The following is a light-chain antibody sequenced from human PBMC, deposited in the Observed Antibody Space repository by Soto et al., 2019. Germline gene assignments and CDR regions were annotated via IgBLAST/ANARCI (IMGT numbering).Light chain of an antibody. V-gene: IGKV3-15*01. CDR3: QQYGYSPPWT. CDR1: QSVSVN. J-gene: IGKJ1*01. CDR2: GVS. Sequence: EIVMTQSPGTLSVSPGERATLSCRASQSVSVNLAWYQQKPGQAPRLLIYGVSTRATGIPARFSGSESGTEFTLTISSLQSEDFAVYYCQQYGYSPPWTFGQGTKVEI.